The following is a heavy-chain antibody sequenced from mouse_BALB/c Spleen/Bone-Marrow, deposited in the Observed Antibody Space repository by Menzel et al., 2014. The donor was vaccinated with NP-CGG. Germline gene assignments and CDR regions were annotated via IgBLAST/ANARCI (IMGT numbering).Heavy chain of an antibody. Sequence: EVKLVESGGGLVRPGGSLKLSCATSGFTFSDYYMYWVRRTPEKRLEWVAYISNGGGSTYYPDTVKGRFTISRDNAKNTLYLQMSRLKSEDTAMYYCARGGLWSSFDYWGQGTTLTVSS. CDR2: ISNGGGST. D-gene: IGHD1-1*02. J-gene: IGHJ2*01. CDR3: ARGGLWSSFDY. V-gene: IGHV5-12*02. CDR1: GFTFSDYY.